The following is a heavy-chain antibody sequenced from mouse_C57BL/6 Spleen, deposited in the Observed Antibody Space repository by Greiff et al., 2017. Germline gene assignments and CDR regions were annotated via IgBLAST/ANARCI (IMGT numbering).Heavy chain of an antibody. CDR3: ARPDGYYAMDY. V-gene: IGHV1-81*01. CDR1: GYTFTSYG. D-gene: IGHD2-3*01. Sequence: VQLQQSGAELARPGASVKLSCKASGYTFTSYGISWVKQRTGQGLEWIGEIYPRSGNTYYNEKFKGKATLTADKSSSTAYMELRSLTSEDSAVYFCARPDGYYAMDYWGQGTSVTVSS. J-gene: IGHJ4*01. CDR2: IYPRSGNT.